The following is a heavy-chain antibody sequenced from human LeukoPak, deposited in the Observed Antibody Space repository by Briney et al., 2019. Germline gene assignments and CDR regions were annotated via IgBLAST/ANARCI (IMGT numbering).Heavy chain of an antibody. CDR1: GYTLTELS. Sequence: AASVKVSCKVSGYTLTELSMHWVRQAPGQGLEWMGWINPNSGGTNYAQKFQGRVTMTRNTSISTAYMELSSLRSEDTAVYYCARVRRLLWFGELSYNWFDPWGQGTLVTVSS. CDR3: ARVRRLLWFGELSYNWFDP. V-gene: IGHV1-2*02. D-gene: IGHD3-10*01. J-gene: IGHJ5*02. CDR2: INPNSGGT.